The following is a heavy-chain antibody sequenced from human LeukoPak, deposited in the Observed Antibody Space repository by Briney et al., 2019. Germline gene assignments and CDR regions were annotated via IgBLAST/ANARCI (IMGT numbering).Heavy chain of an antibody. CDR1: RFTFSSYA. Sequence: GGSLRLSCSASRFTFSSYAMHWVRQAPGKGLEYVSAISSNGGSTYYADSVKGRFTISRDNSKNTLYLQMSSLRAEDTAVYYCVKAPGRYCSGGSCYLFRYFDYWGQGTLVTVSS. CDR3: VKAPGRYCSGGSCYLFRYFDY. D-gene: IGHD2-15*01. J-gene: IGHJ4*02. V-gene: IGHV3-64D*06. CDR2: ISSNGGST.